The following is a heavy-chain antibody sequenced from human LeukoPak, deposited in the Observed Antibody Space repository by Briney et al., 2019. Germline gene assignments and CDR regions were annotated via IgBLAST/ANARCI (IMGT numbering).Heavy chain of an antibody. CDR2: IDWDDDK. V-gene: IGHV2-70*11. CDR1: GFSLSTSGMC. CDR3: ARVFFSYYYDSSGYVDY. J-gene: IGHJ4*02. D-gene: IGHD3-22*01. Sequence: SGPTLVNPTQTLTLTCTFSGFSLSTSGMCVSWIRQPPGKALEWLARIDWDDDKYYSTSLKTRLTISKDTSKNQVVLTMTNMDPVDTATYYCARVFFSYYYDSSGYVDYWGQGTLVTVSS.